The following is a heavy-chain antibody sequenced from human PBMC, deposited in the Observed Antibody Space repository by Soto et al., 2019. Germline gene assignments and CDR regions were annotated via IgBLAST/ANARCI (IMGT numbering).Heavy chain of an antibody. V-gene: IGHV4-59*01. CDR3: ARDSYNFDD. J-gene: IGHJ4*02. CDR1: GGSIRSYY. Sequence: SETLSLTCSVSGGSIRSYYWSWIRQPPGKGLEWIGYIYYGGSTDYNPSLKSRVTISVDTSNNQFSLKLRSVTAADTAVYYCARDSYNFDDWGQGILVTVSS. CDR2: IYYGGST. D-gene: IGHD5-18*01.